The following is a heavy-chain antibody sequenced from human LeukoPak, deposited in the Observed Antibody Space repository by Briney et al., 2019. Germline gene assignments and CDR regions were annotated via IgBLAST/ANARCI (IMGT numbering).Heavy chain of an antibody. V-gene: IGHV4-59*01. CDR3: ARGIRQLLIDY. CDR1: GGSISSYY. D-gene: IGHD6-6*01. CDR2: IYYGGST. J-gene: IGHJ4*02. Sequence: PSETLSLTCTVSGGSISSYYWSWIRQPPGKGLEWIGYIYYGGSTNYNPSLKSRVTISVDTSKNQFSLKLSSVTAADTAVYYCARGIRQLLIDYWGQGTLVTVSS.